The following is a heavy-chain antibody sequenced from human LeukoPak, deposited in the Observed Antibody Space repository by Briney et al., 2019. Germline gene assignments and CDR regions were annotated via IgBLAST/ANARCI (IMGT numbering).Heavy chain of an antibody. Sequence: SETLSLTCAVYGGSFSGYYWSWIRQPPGKGLEWIGEINHSGSTNYNPSLKSRVTISVDTSKNQFSLKLSSVTAADTAVYYCARAPNYDILTGSIDYWGQGTLVTVSS. J-gene: IGHJ4*02. CDR2: INHSGST. CDR3: ARAPNYDILTGSIDY. V-gene: IGHV4-34*01. CDR1: GGSFSGYY. D-gene: IGHD3-9*01.